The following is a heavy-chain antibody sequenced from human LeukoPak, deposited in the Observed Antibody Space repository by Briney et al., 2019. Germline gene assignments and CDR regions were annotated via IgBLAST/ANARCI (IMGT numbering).Heavy chain of an antibody. D-gene: IGHD2-15*01. CDR3: ARGGYRSNFDY. CDR2: ICGDGGRT. J-gene: IGHJ4*02. CDR1: GINLKTYT. V-gene: IGHV3-43*02. Sequence: TGGSLRLSCAASGINLKTYTTHCVRHAPERSLEWVSHICGDGGRTSYADSVKGRVTISRDNDKNSLYLQMNSLRAEDTAVYFCARGGYRSNFDYWGQGTLVTVSS.